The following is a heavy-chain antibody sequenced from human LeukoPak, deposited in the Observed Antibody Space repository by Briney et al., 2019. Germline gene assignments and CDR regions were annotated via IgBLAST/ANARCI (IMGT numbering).Heavy chain of an antibody. CDR1: GGTFSSYA. V-gene: IGHV1-2*02. CDR2: INPNSGGT. Sequence: ASVKVSCKASGGTFSSYAISWVRQAPGQGLEWMGWINPNSGGTNYAQKFQGRVTMTRDTSISTAYMELSRLRSDDTAVYYCARAGNGYNYFDYWGQGTLVTVSS. D-gene: IGHD5-24*01. CDR3: ARAGNGYNYFDY. J-gene: IGHJ4*02.